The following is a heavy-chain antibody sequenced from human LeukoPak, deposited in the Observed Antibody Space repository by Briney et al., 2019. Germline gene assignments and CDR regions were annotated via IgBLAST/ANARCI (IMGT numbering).Heavy chain of an antibody. CDR2: ISYDGSNK. CDR3: AGGGYSGYDANEDYYYYHGMDV. Sequence: PGRSLRLSCAASGFTFSSYAMHWVRQAPGKGLEWVAVISYDGSNKYYADSVKGRFTISRDNSKNTLYLQMNSLRAEDTAVYYCAGGGYSGYDANEDYYYYHGMDVWGQGTTVTVSS. J-gene: IGHJ6*02. D-gene: IGHD5-12*01. CDR1: GFTFSSYA. V-gene: IGHV3-30-3*01.